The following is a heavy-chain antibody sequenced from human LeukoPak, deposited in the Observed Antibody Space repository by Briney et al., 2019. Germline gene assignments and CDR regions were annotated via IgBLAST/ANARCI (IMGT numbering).Heavy chain of an antibody. V-gene: IGHV4-39*07. D-gene: IGHD1-26*01. J-gene: IGHJ3*02. Sequence: SETLSLTCTVSGGSISSSSYYWGWIRQPPGKGLEWIGSIYYSGSTYYNPSLKSRVTISVDTSKNQFSLKLSSVTAADTAVYYCARNRGLGSYYNAFDIWGQGTMVTVSS. CDR3: ARNRGLGSYYNAFDI. CDR1: GGSISSSSYY. CDR2: IYYSGST.